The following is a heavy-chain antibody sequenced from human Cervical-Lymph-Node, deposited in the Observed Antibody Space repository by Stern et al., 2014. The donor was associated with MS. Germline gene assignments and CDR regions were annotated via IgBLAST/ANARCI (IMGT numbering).Heavy chain of an antibody. CDR3: ARQTTAWASDV. V-gene: IGHV5-51*01. J-gene: IGHJ4*02. CDR2: IYPGDSET. D-gene: IGHD1-14*01. CDR1: GYKFSIYW. Sequence: EDQLVESGAELIRPGESLKISCKGSGYKFSIYWIAWVRQMPGKGLEWMVLIYPGDSETRYSPSFQGQVTMSADKSTSTAYLQWSSLNASDTAMYFCARQTTAWASDVWGQGTLVTVSS.